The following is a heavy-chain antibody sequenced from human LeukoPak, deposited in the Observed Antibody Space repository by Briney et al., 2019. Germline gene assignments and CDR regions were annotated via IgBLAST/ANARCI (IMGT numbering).Heavy chain of an antibody. CDR3: ARRGGHCSGGSCYTWDH. D-gene: IGHD2-15*01. V-gene: IGHV4-39*01. Sequence: SETLSLTCTVSGGSISSSSCYWGWIRQPPGKGLEWIGTIYYDGSTWYNPSLKSRVTISADTSKNQFSLKLSSVTAADTAVYYCARRGGHCSGGSCYTWDHWGQGTLVTVSS. J-gene: IGHJ4*02. CDR2: IYYDGST. CDR1: GGSISSSSCY.